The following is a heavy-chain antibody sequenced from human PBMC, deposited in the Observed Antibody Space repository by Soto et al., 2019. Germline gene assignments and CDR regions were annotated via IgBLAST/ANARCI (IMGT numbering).Heavy chain of an antibody. V-gene: IGHV4-61*01. D-gene: IGHD5-12*01. Sequence: SETLSLTCTVSGGSVSSGSYYWSWIREPPGKGLEWIGYIYYSGSTNYNPSLKSRVTISVDTSKNQFSLQLSSVTAADTAVYYCARYGDGYNRTTYFYYGLDVWGQGTTVTVSS. CDR1: GGSVSSGSYY. CDR2: IYYSGST. J-gene: IGHJ6*02. CDR3: ARYGDGYNRTTYFYYGLDV.